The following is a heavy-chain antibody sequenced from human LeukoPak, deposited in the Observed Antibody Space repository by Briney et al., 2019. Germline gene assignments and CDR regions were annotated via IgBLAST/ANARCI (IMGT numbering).Heavy chain of an antibody. D-gene: IGHD5-24*01. Sequence: SVKVSCKASGGTFSSYAISWVRQAPGQGLEWMGGIIPIFGTANYAQKFQGRVTITADKSTGTAYMELSSLRSEDTAVYYCARGDGYNWGYDYWGQGTLVTVSS. CDR3: ARGDGYNWGYDY. J-gene: IGHJ4*02. CDR2: IIPIFGTA. CDR1: GGTFSSYA. V-gene: IGHV1-69*06.